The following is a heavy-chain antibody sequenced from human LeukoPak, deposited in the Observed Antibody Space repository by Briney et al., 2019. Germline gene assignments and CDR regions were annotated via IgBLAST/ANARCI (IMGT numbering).Heavy chain of an antibody. D-gene: IGHD3-22*01. Sequence: SVKVSCKASGGTFISYAISWVRQAPGQGLEWMGGIIPIFGTANYAQKFQGRVTITADESTSTAYMELSSLRSEDTAVYYCAHIPGDGHYDSSAIEDYWGQGTLVTVSS. J-gene: IGHJ4*02. CDR3: AHIPGDGHYDSSAIEDY. CDR1: GGTFISYA. V-gene: IGHV1-69*13. CDR2: IIPIFGTA.